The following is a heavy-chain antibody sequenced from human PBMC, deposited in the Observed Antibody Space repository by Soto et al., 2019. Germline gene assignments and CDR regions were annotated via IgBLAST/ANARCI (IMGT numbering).Heavy chain of an antibody. CDR3: ARVKQQLVQRWFDP. CDR1: GGSISSYY. D-gene: IGHD6-13*01. Sequence: QVQLQESGPGLVKPSETLSLTCTVSGGSISSYYWSWIRQPPGKGLEWIGYIYYSGSTNYNPSLKSRVTISVDTSKNQFSLKLSSVTAADTAVSYCARVKQQLVQRWFDPWGQGTLVTVSS. J-gene: IGHJ5*02. V-gene: IGHV4-59*01. CDR2: IYYSGST.